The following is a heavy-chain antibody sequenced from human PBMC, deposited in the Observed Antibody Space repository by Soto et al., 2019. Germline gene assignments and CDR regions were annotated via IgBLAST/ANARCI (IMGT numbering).Heavy chain of an antibody. V-gene: IGHV4-31*03. D-gene: IGHD1-1*01. Sequence: QVQLQESGPGLVKPSQTLSLTCTVSGGSISSGGYYWSWIRQHPGKGLEWIGYIYYSGSTYYNPSLKSRVTIAVDTSKNQFSLKLSSVTAADTAVYYCARDSAEIDDAGALFDYWGQGTLVTVSS. CDR1: GGSISSGGYY. J-gene: IGHJ4*02. CDR3: ARDSAEIDDAGALFDY. CDR2: IYYSGST.